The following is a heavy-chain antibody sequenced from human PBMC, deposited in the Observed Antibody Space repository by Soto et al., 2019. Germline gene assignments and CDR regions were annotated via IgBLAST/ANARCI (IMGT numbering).Heavy chain of an antibody. CDR2: ISTDASIT. Sequence: EVQLVESGGGLVQPAGSLRLSCAASGFTFISYWMHWVRQAPGKGLVWVSSISTDASITSYADPVKGRFTISRDTAKNTLYLQSNSVIAENTAMYYCARLPNKSPQNWGQGTLVIVSP. J-gene: IGHJ1*01. CDR3: ARLPNKSPQN. CDR1: GFTFISYW. V-gene: IGHV3-74*01.